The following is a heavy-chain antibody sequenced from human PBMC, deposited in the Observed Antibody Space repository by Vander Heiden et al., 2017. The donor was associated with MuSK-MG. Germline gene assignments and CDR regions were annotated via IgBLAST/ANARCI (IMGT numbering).Heavy chain of an antibody. CDR2: ISHSAGT. CDR1: SGSFSGYY. Sequence: QVQLQQWGAGLLKPSETLSLTCTAYSGSFSGYYWSWIRQPPGKGLEWIGEISHSAGTNYNPSLKSRLTISADTSKNQFSLKLNSVTAADTAVYYCARSYDTSSYFKAFDIWGQGTMVTVSS. V-gene: IGHV4-34*01. J-gene: IGHJ3*02. D-gene: IGHD3-22*01. CDR3: ARSYDTSSYFKAFDI.